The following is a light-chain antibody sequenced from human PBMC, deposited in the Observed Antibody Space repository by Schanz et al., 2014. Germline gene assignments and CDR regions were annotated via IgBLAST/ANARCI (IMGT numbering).Light chain of an antibody. CDR3: SSYAGSKPLV. Sequence: QSVLTQPPSVSGAPGQRVTVSCTGGSSNIGAGYDVHWYQQLPGTAPRLLMFENKHQPSGVPDRFSGSKSGNTASLPVSGIPAEYEADYYCSSYAGSKPLVFVGGTQLTIL. J-gene: IGLJ2*01. CDR1: SSNIGAGYD. V-gene: IGLV1-40*01. CDR2: ENK.